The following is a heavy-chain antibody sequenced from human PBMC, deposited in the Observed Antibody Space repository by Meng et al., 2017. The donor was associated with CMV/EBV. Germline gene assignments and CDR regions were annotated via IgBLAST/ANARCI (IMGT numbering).Heavy chain of an antibody. CDR2: INSDGSST. Sequence: GGSLRLSCAASGFTFSSYWMHWVRQAPGKGLVWVSRINSDGSSTSYADSVKGRFTIFRDNAKNTLYLQMNSLRAEDTAVYYCARALPLAPVGYYFDYWGQGTLVTVSS. CDR1: GFTFSSYW. J-gene: IGHJ4*02. CDR3: ARALPLAPVGYYFDY. V-gene: IGHV3-74*01. D-gene: IGHD3-10*01.